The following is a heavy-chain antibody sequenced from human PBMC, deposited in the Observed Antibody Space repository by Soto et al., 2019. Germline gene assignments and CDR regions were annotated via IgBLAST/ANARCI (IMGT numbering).Heavy chain of an antibody. D-gene: IGHD6-19*01. J-gene: IGHJ4*02. CDR1: GFTFSSYG. Sequence: QVQLVESGGGVVQPGRSLRLSCAASGFTFSSYGMHWVRQAPGKGLEWVAVIWYDGSNKYYADSVKGRFTISRDNSKNTLYLQMNSLRAEDTAVYYCARESHSSGWYRSQAFDYWGQGTLVTVSS. V-gene: IGHV3-33*01. CDR2: IWYDGSNK. CDR3: ARESHSSGWYRSQAFDY.